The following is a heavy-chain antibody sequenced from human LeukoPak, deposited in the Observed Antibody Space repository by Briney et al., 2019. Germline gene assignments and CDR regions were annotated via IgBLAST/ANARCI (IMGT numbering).Heavy chain of an antibody. CDR2: ISAYNGNT. Sequence: ASVKVSCKASGYTFTSYDINWVRQAPGQGLEWMGWISAYNGNTNYAQKLQGRVTMTTDTSTSTAYMELRSLRSDDTAVYYCARDTATVTADAFDIWGQGTMVTVSS. V-gene: IGHV1-18*01. J-gene: IGHJ3*02. CDR3: ARDTATVTADAFDI. D-gene: IGHD4-17*01. CDR1: GYTFTSYD.